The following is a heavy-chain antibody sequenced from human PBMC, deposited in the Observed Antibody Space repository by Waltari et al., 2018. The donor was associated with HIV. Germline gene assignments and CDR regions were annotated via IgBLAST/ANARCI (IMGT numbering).Heavy chain of an antibody. D-gene: IGHD3-10*01. V-gene: IGHV4-39*01. J-gene: IGHJ4*02. Sequence: QVQLKESGPGLVKPSETLSLTCTISGDSISTSSFYWGWIRQPPGKGLEWIGSLSSSQFVYYNPYLKSRVSISEDTSKDSMSRTLRSVTAADAAVYFCARLGSGTYFSTRIDYWGQGIVVTVSS. CDR3: ARLGSGTYFSTRIDY. CDR2: LSSSQFV. CDR1: GDSISTSSFY.